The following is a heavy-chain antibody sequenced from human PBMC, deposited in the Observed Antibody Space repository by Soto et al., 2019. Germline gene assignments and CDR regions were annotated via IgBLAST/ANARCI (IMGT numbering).Heavy chain of an antibody. Sequence: SETLSLTCTVSGGSTSSYYWSWIRQPPGKGLEWIGYIYFSGSTNYNPSLKSRVTISVDTSKNQFSLKLSSVTAADTAIYYCARHGRGWLRQHYYFDFWGQGTLVTVSS. D-gene: IGHD5-12*01. CDR2: IYFSGST. CDR1: GGSTSSYY. J-gene: IGHJ4*02. V-gene: IGHV4-59*08. CDR3: ARHGRGWLRQHYYFDF.